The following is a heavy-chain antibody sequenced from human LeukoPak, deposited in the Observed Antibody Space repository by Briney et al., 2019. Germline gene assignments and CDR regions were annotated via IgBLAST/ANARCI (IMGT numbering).Heavy chain of an antibody. V-gene: IGHV3-53*01. CDR1: GFTFSSYA. Sequence: GSLRLSCAASGFTFSSYAMSWVRQVPGKGLEWVSVIYSGGSTYYADSVKGRFTISRDNSKNTLYLQMNSLRAEDTAVYYCARDKGPYYYGSGSYYNPIYWGQGTLVTVSS. D-gene: IGHD3-10*01. CDR3: ARDKGPYYYGSGSYYNPIY. J-gene: IGHJ4*02. CDR2: IYSGGST.